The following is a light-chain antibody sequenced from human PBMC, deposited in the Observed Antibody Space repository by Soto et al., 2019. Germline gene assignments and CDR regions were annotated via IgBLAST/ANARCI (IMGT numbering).Light chain of an antibody. J-gene: IGLJ1*01. CDR1: SSDVGGYDS. CDR2: GVT. V-gene: IGLV2-14*01. Sequence: QSVLTQPASVSGSPGQSITISCTGTSSDVGGYDSVCWYQQHPGKAPKVMIYGVTNRPSGVSDRFSGSKSGNTASLTISGLQAEDEADYYCCSYADSDTYVFGTGTKV. CDR3: CSYADSDTYV.